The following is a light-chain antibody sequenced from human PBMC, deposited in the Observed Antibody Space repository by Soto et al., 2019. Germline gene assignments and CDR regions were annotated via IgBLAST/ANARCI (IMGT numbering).Light chain of an antibody. CDR1: SSDVGGYND. Sequence: QSALTQPASVSGSPGQSITISCTGTSSDVGGYNDVSWYQHHPGKAPKLIIYDVIKRPSGVPDRFSGSKSGITASLTISGLQADDEADYYCCSYAATSTLVFGGGTKVTVL. CDR2: DVI. CDR3: CSYAATSTLV. J-gene: IGLJ3*02. V-gene: IGLV2-11*01.